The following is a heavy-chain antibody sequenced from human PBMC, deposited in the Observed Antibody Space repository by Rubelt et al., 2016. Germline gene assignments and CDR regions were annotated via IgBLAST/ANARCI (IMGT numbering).Heavy chain of an antibody. CDR2: ISYDGSNK. Sequence: QAPGKGLEWVALISYDGSNKFYADSVKGRFTISRDNSKNTLYLQMNSLRAEDTAIYYCAKPRGGTYSDFDYWGQGTLVTVSS. V-gene: IGHV3-30*18. CDR3: AKPRGGTYSDFDY. J-gene: IGHJ4*02. D-gene: IGHD1-26*01.